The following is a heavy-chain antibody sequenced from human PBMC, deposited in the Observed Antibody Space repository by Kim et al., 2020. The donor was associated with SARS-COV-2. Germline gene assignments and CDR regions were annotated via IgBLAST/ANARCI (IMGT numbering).Heavy chain of an antibody. Sequence: GGSLRLSCAASGFTFSDYYMSWIRQAPGKGLEWVSYISSSSSYTNYADSVKGRFTISRDNAKNSLYLQMNSLRAEDTAVYYCARARRGSYYSDYWGQGTLVTVSS. CDR1: GFTFSDYY. CDR2: ISSSSSYT. CDR3: ARARRGSYYSDY. D-gene: IGHD1-26*01. J-gene: IGHJ4*02. V-gene: IGHV3-11*05.